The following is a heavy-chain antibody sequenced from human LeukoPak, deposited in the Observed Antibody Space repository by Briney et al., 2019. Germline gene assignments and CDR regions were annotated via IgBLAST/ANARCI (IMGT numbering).Heavy chain of an antibody. D-gene: IGHD4-17*01. CDR2: IYVFGVT. J-gene: IGHJ4*02. V-gene: IGHV3-53*01. CDR3: AGDDGNYPAGSFHY. Sequence: GGSLRLSCAASGFTVSRNYMHWVRQAPGKGLEWLSVIYVFGVTYSAASVQDRFTISRDNYMNTVFLQLSSLRVEYTAVYFCAGDDGNYPAGSFHYWGQGTLVTVSS. CDR1: GFTVSRNY.